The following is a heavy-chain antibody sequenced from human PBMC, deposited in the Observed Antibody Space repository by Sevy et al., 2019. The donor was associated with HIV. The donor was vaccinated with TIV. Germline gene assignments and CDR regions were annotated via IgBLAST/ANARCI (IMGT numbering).Heavy chain of an antibody. CDR2: ISGGGSNT. Sequence: GGSLRLSCAASGFTFSSYAMSWVRQAPGKGLEWVSAISGGGSNTYYADSVQGRFTISRDDSKNTLYLQMNSLRAEDTAVYHGAKDRGDCITTSCYLDYWGQGTLVTVSS. V-gene: IGHV3-23*01. CDR1: GFTFSSYA. CDR3: AKDRGDCITTSCYLDY. J-gene: IGHJ4*02. D-gene: IGHD2-2*01.